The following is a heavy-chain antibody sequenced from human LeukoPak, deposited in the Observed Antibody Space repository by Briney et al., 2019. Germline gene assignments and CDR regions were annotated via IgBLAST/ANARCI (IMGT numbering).Heavy chain of an antibody. V-gene: IGHV1-2*02. Sequence: ASVKVSCKASGYTFTGYYMHWVRQAPGQGLEWMGWINPNSGGTNYAQKFQGRVTMTRDTSISTAYMELSRLRSDDTAAYYCAAGRPIVVVPAACQFDPWGQGTLVTVSS. CDR2: INPNSGGT. CDR3: AAGRPIVVVPAACQFDP. CDR1: GYTFTGYY. D-gene: IGHD2-2*01. J-gene: IGHJ5*02.